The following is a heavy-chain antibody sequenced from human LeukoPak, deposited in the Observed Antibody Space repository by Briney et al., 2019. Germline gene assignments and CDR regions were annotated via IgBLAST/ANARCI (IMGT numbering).Heavy chain of an antibody. CDR1: GYTFTNYG. Sequence: ASVKVSCKASGYTFTNYGVNWVRQAPGQGLEWMGWISGYNGNTNYAQNLQGRVTMTTDSSTSTAYMELRSLRSDDTAVYYCARGGYYYDSSGYYWWSAFDIGGQGTMVTVSS. V-gene: IGHV1-18*01. D-gene: IGHD3-22*01. J-gene: IGHJ3*02. CDR2: ISGYNGNT. CDR3: ARGGYYYDSSGYYWWSAFDI.